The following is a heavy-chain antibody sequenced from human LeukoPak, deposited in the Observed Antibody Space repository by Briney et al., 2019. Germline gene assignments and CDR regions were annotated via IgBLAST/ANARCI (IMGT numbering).Heavy chain of an antibody. J-gene: IGHJ4*02. CDR2: MDPNSGNT. Sequence: ASVKVSCKASGDTLTTYDFNWVRQATGQGLEWMGWMDPNSGNTGYAQKFQGRVTMTRDTSISTAYMELSRLRSDDTAVYYCARSITMVRGVIAAIDYWGQETLVTVSS. CDR1: GDTLTTYD. V-gene: IGHV1-8*01. CDR3: ARSITMVRGVIAAIDY. D-gene: IGHD3-10*01.